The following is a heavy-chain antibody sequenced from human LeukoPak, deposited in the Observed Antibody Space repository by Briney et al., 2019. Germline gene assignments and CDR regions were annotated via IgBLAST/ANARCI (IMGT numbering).Heavy chain of an antibody. D-gene: IGHD6-13*01. Sequence: SETLSLTCTVSGGSISSSSYYWGWIRQPPGKGLEWIGSIYYSGSTYYNPSHKSRVTISVDTSKNQFSLKLSSVTAADTAVYYCARPTPPAIAAAGILHWDQGTLVTVSS. CDR3: ARPTPPAIAAAGILH. V-gene: IGHV4-39*01. CDR2: IYYSGST. CDR1: GGSISSSSYY. J-gene: IGHJ1*01.